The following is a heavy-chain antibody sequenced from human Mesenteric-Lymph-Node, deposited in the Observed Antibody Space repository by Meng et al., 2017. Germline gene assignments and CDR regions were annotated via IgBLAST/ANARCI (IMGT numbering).Heavy chain of an antibody. CDR1: GGSFSGYY. CDR2: INHSGST. D-gene: IGHD3-10*01. V-gene: IGHV4-34*01. CDR3: ARLGSSGLGRDY. J-gene: IGHJ4*02. Sequence: QGQLRQWGTGLLKPSETLSLTCAVYGGSFSGYYWSWICQPPGKGLEWIGEINHSGSTNYNPSLKSRVTISVDTSKNQFSLKLSSVTAADTAVYYCARLGSSGLGRDYWGQGTLVTVSS.